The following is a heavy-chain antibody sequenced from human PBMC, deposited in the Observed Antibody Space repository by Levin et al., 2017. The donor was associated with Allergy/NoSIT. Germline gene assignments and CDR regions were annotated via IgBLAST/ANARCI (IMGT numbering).Heavy chain of an antibody. CDR2: IKSKTDGGTT. D-gene: IGHD4-17*01. CDR3: TTPTGDYGDYYFDY. Sequence: GGSLRLSCAASGFTFSNAWMSWVRQAPGKGLEWVGRIKSKTDGGTTDYAAPVKGRFTISRDDSKNTLYLQMNSLKTEDTAVYYCTTPTGDYGDYYFDYWGQGTLVTDSS. CDR1: GFTFSNAW. V-gene: IGHV3-15*01. J-gene: IGHJ4*02.